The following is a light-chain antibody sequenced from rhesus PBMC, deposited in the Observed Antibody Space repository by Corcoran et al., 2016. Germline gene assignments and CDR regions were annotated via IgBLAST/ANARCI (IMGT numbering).Light chain of an antibody. J-gene: IGKJ1*01. V-gene: IGKV3-24*04. CDR3: LQSSNWPWT. CDR1: QSVSSY. Sequence: EIVMTQSPATLALSPGERATLSCRASQSVSSYLAWYQQKPGQAPRLLIYGASSRATGIPDRLSGSGSGTEFTLTISSLEPEDVGFYFCLQSSNWPWTFGQGTKVEIK. CDR2: GAS.